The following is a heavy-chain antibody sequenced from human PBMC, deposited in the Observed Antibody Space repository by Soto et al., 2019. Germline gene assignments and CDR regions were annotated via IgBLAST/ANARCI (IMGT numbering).Heavy chain of an antibody. CDR2: IIPIFGTA. J-gene: IGHJ4*02. CDR3: AREVEYGSGRYGYDY. V-gene: IGHV1-69*13. D-gene: IGHD3-10*01. Sequence: GASVKVSCKASGGTFSSYAISWVRQAPGQGLEWMGGIIPIFGTANYAQKFQGRVTITADESTSTAYMELSSLRSEDTAVYYCAREVEYGSGRYGYDYWGQGTLVTVSS. CDR1: GGTFSSYA.